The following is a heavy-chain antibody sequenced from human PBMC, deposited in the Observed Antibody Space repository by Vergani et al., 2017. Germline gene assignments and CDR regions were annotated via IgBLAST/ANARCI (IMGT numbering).Heavy chain of an antibody. CDR1: GYNFTSYY. D-gene: IGHD3/OR15-3a*01. J-gene: IGHJ6*02. CDR2: INPRGGST. V-gene: IGHV1-46*01. Sequence: QVQLVQSGAEVKKPGASVKVSCKASGYNFTSYYMHWVRQAPGQGLEGMGIINPRGGSTSYAQKFQGRGTMTRDTSTSTVYMELSSLRSEDTAVYYCARDLGLNYYYGMYVWGQGTTVTVSS. CDR3: ARDLGLNYYYGMYV.